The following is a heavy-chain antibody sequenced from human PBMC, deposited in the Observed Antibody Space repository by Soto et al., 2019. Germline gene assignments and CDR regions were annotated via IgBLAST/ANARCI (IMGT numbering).Heavy chain of an antibody. CDR1: GYTFTRYS. D-gene: IGHD6-19*01. J-gene: IGHJ4*02. Sequence: QVQLVQSGAEVKKPGASVKVSCRASGYTFTRYSIIWVHQAPGQKIEWMGWINVGTGRTEYSQRTQGRVTITRDTSASTAYIELNNLSSEDTAVYYCARGGVDTSAWYGGDYWGQGTQVVVSS. V-gene: IGHV1-3*01. CDR3: ARGGVDTSAWYGGDY. CDR2: INVGTGRT.